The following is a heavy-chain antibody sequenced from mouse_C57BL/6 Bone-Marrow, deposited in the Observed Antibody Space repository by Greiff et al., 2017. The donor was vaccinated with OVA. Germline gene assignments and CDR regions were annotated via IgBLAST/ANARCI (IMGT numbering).Heavy chain of an antibody. CDR1: GFTFSSYA. Sequence: EVQVVESGGGLVKPGGSLKLSCAASGFTFSSYAMSWVRQTPEKRLEWVATISDGGSYTYYPDNVKGRFTISRDNAKNNLYLQMSHLKSEDTAMYYCARDREPIYYDYDAFAYWGQGTLVTVSA. V-gene: IGHV5-4*01. J-gene: IGHJ3*01. D-gene: IGHD2-4*01. CDR3: ARDREPIYYDYDAFAY. CDR2: ISDGGSYT.